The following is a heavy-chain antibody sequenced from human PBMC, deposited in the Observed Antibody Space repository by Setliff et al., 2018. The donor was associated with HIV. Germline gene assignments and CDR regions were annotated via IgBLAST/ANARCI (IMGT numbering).Heavy chain of an antibody. D-gene: IGHD4-17*01. V-gene: IGHV4-4*07. CDR3: ARVSKGDYGGNFDS. CDR2: IYPSGST. Sequence: TLSLTCTVSGGSISGYYWSWIRQPAGKGLEWIGRIYPSGSTSYNPSLQSRVVMSVDTSKNQFSLRPISVTAADTAVYFCARVSKGDYGGNFDSWGQGTLVTVSS. J-gene: IGHJ4*02. CDR1: GGSISGYY.